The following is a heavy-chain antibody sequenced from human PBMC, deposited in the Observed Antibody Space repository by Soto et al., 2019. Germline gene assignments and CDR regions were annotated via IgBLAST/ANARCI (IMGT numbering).Heavy chain of an antibody. CDR1: GFSLTTGVG. D-gene: IGHD3-10*01. V-gene: IGHV2-5*01. J-gene: IGHJ5*02. Sequence: SGPTLVNPTQTLKRTCSYSGFSLTTGVGVGWIRQPPGKALEWLAIIYWNYEKLYNPSLKTRLTITKDTSKNQVVLTVTDMDPVDTATYYCAHRVNMARGPYNYFGPWGQGTLVTVSS. CDR2: IYWNYEK. CDR3: AHRVNMARGPYNYFGP.